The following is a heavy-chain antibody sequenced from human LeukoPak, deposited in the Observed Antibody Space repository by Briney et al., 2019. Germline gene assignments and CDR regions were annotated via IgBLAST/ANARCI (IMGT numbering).Heavy chain of an antibody. J-gene: IGHJ6*03. CDR1: GYTLTELS. CDR2: FDPEDGET. Sequence: ASVKVSCKVSGYTLTELSMHWVRQAPGKGLEWMGGFDPEDGETIYAQKFQGRVTMTEDTSTDTAYMELSSLRSEDTAVYYCARGYTAMVFYYYYYMDVWGKGTTVTISS. D-gene: IGHD5-18*01. V-gene: IGHV1-24*01. CDR3: ARGYTAMVFYYYYYMDV.